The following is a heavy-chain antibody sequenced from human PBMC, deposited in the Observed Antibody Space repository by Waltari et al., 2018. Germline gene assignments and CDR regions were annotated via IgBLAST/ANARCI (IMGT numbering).Heavy chain of an antibody. D-gene: IGHD3-10*01. CDR2: IYYSGST. CDR3: ARYYYGSGSYTTWYFDY. Sequence: QVQLQESGPGLVKPSQTLSLTCTVSGGSISSGDYYWSWIRQPPGKGLEWIGYIYYSGSTYYNPSLKSRVTISVDTSKNQFSLKLSSVTAADTAVYYCARYYYGSGSYTTWYFDYWGQGTLVTVSS. J-gene: IGHJ4*02. V-gene: IGHV4-30-4*08. CDR1: GGSISSGDYY.